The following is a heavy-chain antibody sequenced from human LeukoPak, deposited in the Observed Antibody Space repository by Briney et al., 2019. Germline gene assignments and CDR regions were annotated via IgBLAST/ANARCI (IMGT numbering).Heavy chain of an antibody. Sequence: GASVTVSCTASGYTFTSYGISWVRQAPGQGLEWMGWISAHNGNTNYAQKLQGRVTITTDTSTSTAYMELRSLRSDDTAVYYCARYSRLVIQGIDYWGQGTLVTVSS. D-gene: IGHD3-9*01. CDR2: ISAHNGNT. J-gene: IGHJ4*02. CDR3: ARYSRLVIQGIDY. CDR1: GYTFTSYG. V-gene: IGHV1-18*01.